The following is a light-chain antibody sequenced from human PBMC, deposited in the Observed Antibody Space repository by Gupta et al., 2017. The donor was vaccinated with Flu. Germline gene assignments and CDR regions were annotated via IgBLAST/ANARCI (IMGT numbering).Light chain of an antibody. CDR2: GAS. Sequence: LFSHSPATLSLSPGERATLSCRASQSVSSYLAWYQQKAGQAPRLLIYGASNRATGIPARFIGSGSETDFTLTISSRESEDFAVYYCQHRDDWPPLTFGGGTKVEL. CDR3: QHRDDWPPLT. V-gene: IGKV3-11*01. CDR1: QSVSSY. J-gene: IGKJ4*01.